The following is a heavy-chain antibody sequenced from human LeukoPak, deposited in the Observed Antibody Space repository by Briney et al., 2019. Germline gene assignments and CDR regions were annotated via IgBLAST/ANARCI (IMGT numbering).Heavy chain of an antibody. D-gene: IGHD7-27*01. Sequence: ASVKVSCKASGFTFTSSAMQWVRQARGQRLEWIGWIVVGSGNTNYAQKFQERVTITGDMSTSIAYMELSSLRSEDTAVYYCAAPGGSNLGAFDIWGQGTMVTVSS. CDR1: GFTFTSSA. J-gene: IGHJ3*02. CDR3: AAPGGSNLGAFDI. V-gene: IGHV1-58*02. CDR2: IVVGSGNT.